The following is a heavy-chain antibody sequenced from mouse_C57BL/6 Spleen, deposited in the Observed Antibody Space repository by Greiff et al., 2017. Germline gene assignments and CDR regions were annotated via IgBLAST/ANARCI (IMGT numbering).Heavy chain of an antibody. D-gene: IGHD1-1*01. J-gene: IGHJ3*01. CDR2: ISSGSSTI. CDR3: ARPYYGSSYGFAY. CDR1: GFTFSDYG. Sequence: DVKLQESGGGLVKPGGSLKLSCAASGFTFSDYGMHWVRQAPEKGLEWVAYISSGSSTIYYADTVKGRFTISRDNAKNTLFLQMTSLRSEDTAMYYCARPYYGSSYGFAYWGQGTLVTVSA. V-gene: IGHV5-17*01.